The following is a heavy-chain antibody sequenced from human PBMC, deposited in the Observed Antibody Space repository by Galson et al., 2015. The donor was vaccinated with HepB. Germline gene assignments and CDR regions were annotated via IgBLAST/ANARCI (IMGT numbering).Heavy chain of an antibody. CDR3: ARDRSHPPYCSSTSCSVADV. CDR1: GGTFSSYT. D-gene: IGHD2-2*01. V-gene: IGHV1-69*04. J-gene: IGHJ6*02. CDR2: IIPILGIA. Sequence: SVKVSCKASGGTFSSYTISWVRQAPGQGLEWMGRIIPILGIANYAQKFQGRVTITADKSTSTAYMELSSLRSEDTAVYYCARDRSHPPYCSSTSCSVADVWGQGTTVTVSS.